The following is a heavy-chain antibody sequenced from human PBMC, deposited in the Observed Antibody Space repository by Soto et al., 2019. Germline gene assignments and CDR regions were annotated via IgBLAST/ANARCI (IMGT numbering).Heavy chain of an antibody. D-gene: IGHD3-10*01. CDR2: IHYSGST. CDR3: ASLRGSGTNYFYDY. Sequence: SETLSLTCSVSRGSMFSADYFWSWIRQHPGKGLEWIGYIHYSGSTYYNPSLKSRVTISLDTPKNQFSLNLNSVTAADTAVYYCASLRGSGTNYFYDYWGQGTLVTVSS. J-gene: IGHJ4*02. V-gene: IGHV4-31*03. CDR1: RGSMFSADYF.